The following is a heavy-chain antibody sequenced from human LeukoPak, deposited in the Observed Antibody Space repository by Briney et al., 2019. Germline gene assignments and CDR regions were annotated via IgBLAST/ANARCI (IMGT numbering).Heavy chain of an antibody. Sequence: EASVTVSCKASGGTFSSYAISWVRQAPGQGLEWMGGITPMFGTANYAQKFQGRVTIIADESTSTAYMELSSLRSEDTAVYYCVRDGSYYDSSGYHYLYWGQGTLVTVSS. D-gene: IGHD3-22*01. CDR1: GGTFSSYA. CDR2: ITPMFGTA. J-gene: IGHJ4*02. V-gene: IGHV1-69*13. CDR3: VRDGSYYDSSGYHYLY.